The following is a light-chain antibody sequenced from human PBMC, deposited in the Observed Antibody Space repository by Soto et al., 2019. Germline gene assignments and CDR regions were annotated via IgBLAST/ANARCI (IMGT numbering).Light chain of an antibody. CDR2: DVS. V-gene: IGLV2-14*01. Sequence: QFALTQPASVSGSPGQSITISCTGTSSDVGGYNYVSWYQQHPGKAPKLMIYDVSNRPSGVSNPFSGSKSGNTASLTISGLQAEDEADYYCSSYTSSSTPVFGGGTKLTVL. CDR1: SSDVGGYNY. J-gene: IGLJ2*01. CDR3: SSYTSSSTPV.